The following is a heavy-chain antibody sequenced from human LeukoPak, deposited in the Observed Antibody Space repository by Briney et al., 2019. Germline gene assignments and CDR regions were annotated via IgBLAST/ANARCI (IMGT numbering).Heavy chain of an antibody. Sequence: SETLSLACAVYGGSFSGYYWSWIRQPPGKGLEWIGEIKHSGSTTYNTSLKSRATISVDTSKNQFSLKLSSVTAADTAVYYCARGVDILTGYPSLDYWGQGTLVTVSS. J-gene: IGHJ4*02. V-gene: IGHV4-34*01. CDR2: IKHSGST. CDR3: ARGVDILTGYPSLDY. D-gene: IGHD3-9*01. CDR1: GGSFSGYY.